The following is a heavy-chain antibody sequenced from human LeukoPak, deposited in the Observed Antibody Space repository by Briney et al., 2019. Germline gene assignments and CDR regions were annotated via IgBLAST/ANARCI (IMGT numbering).Heavy chain of an antibody. D-gene: IGHD3-10*01. CDR2: ISGSGGST. Sequence: GGSLRLSCAASGFTFSSYAMSWVRQAPGKGLDWVSAISGSGGSTYYADSVKGRFTISRDNSKNTLYLQMNSLRAEDTAVYYCATSYGSGSYPLWGQGTLVTVSS. V-gene: IGHV3-23*01. J-gene: IGHJ4*02. CDR1: GFTFSSYA. CDR3: ATSYGSGSYPL.